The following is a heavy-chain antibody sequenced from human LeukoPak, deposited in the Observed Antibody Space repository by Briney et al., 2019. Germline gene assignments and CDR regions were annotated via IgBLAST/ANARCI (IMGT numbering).Heavy chain of an antibody. CDR1: GYTFTGYY. V-gene: IGHV1-18*04. J-gene: IGHJ5*02. CDR3: ARIPVYSSSRIWFDP. CDR2: ISAYNGNT. D-gene: IGHD6-13*01. Sequence: GASVKVSCKASGYTFTGYYMHWVRPAPGQGLEWMGWISAYNGNTNYAQKLQGRVTMTTDTSTSTAYMELRSLRSDDTAVYYCARIPVYSSSRIWFDPWGQGTLVTVSS.